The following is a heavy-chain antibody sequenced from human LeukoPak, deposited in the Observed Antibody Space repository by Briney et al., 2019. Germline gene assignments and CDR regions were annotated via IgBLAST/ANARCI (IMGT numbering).Heavy chain of an antibody. J-gene: IGHJ6*02. CDR2: IYSDGST. Sequence: GGSLRLSCAASGFTFSSYEMKWVRQAPGKGLEWVSLIYSDGSTYYADSVRGRFTISRDNSKNTLYLQMNSLRAEDTAVFYCVRPKHSSTSWLHYGMDVWGQGTTVTVSS. CDR1: GFTFSSYE. V-gene: IGHV3-66*04. CDR3: VRPKHSSTSWLHYGMDV. D-gene: IGHD2-2*01.